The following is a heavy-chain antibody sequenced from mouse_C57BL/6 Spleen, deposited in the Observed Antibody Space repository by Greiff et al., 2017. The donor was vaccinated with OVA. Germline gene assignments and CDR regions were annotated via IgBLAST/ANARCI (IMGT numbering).Heavy chain of an antibody. CDR1: GYTFTSYW. D-gene: IGHD1-1*01. CDR3: AICYGSSYDAMDY. V-gene: IGHV1-74*01. CDR2: IHPSDSDT. J-gene: IGHJ4*01. Sequence: QVQLQQPGAELVKPGASVKVSCKASGYTFTSYWMHWVKQRPGQGLEWIGRIHPSDSDTNYNQKFKGKATLTVDKSSSTAYMQLSSLTSEDSAVYYWAICYGSSYDAMDYWGQGTSVTVSS.